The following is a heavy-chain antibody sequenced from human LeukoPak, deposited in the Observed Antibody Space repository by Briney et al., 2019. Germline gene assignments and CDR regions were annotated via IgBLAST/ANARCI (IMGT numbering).Heavy chain of an antibody. D-gene: IGHD3-16*01. CDR2: INPNSGGT. CDR1: GYTFTGYY. J-gene: IGHJ4*02. CDR3: PRDPRKFGYGWGSQKGPNTN. Sequence: GASVKVSCKASGYTFTGYYMHWVRQAPGQGLEWMGRINPNSGGTNYAQKFQGRVTITRDTSISTANMELSRLTSEDTAVYYCPRDPRKFGYGWGSQKGPNTNWGQGTLVTVSS. V-gene: IGHV1-2*06.